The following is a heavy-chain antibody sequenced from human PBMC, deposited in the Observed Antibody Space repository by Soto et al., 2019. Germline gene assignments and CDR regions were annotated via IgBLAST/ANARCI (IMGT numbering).Heavy chain of an antibody. CDR2: ISSSSSYI. J-gene: IGHJ6*02. CDR3: ARDLIVGARGGIDV. D-gene: IGHD1-26*01. CDR1: GFTFSSYS. V-gene: IGHV3-21*01. Sequence: EVQLVESGGGLVKPGGSLRLSCAASGFTFSSYSMNWVRQAPGKGLEWVSSISSSSSYIYYADSVKGRFTISRDNAKNSLYLQMNSLRAEDTAVYYCARDLIVGARGGIDVWGQGTTVTVSS.